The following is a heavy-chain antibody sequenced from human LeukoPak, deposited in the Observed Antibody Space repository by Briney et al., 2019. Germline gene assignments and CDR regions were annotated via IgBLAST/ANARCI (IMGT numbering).Heavy chain of an antibody. Sequence: GGSLRLSCAASGFTFDDYGMSWVRQAPGKGLEWVSGINWNGGSTGYADSVKGRFTISRDIAKNSLYLQMNSLRAEDTALYYCARGWQWLSFDYWGQGTLVTVSS. D-gene: IGHD6-19*01. CDR3: ARGWQWLSFDY. CDR1: GFTFDDYG. J-gene: IGHJ4*02. CDR2: INWNGGST. V-gene: IGHV3-20*04.